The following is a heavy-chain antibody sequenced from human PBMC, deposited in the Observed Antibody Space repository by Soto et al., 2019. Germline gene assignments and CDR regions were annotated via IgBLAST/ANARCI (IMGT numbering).Heavy chain of an antibody. D-gene: IGHD2-8*01. CDR1: GFTFSSYG. CDR3: AREKGVVSSFYGMDV. J-gene: IGHJ6*02. CDR2: IWYDGSNK. Sequence: QVQLVESGGGVVQPGRSLRLSCAASGFTFSSYGMHWVRQAPGKGLEWVAVIWYDGSNKYYADSVKGRFTISRDNSKNTLYLQMNSLRAEDTAVYYCAREKGVVSSFYGMDVWGQGTTVTVSS. V-gene: IGHV3-33*01.